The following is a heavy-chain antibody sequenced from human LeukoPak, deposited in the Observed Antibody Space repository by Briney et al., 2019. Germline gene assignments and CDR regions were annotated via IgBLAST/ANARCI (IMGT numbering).Heavy chain of an antibody. CDR1: GFTFSSYS. Sequence: GGSLRLSCAASGFTFSSYSMNWVRQAPGKGLEWVSSISSRSTYIYYADSLKGRFTISRDNAKHSLYLQMNSLRSEDTAVYYCAARDSYGSGSYPIDYWGQGTLVTVSS. CDR2: ISSRSTYI. V-gene: IGHV3-21*01. J-gene: IGHJ4*02. CDR3: AARDSYGSGSYPIDY. D-gene: IGHD3-10*01.